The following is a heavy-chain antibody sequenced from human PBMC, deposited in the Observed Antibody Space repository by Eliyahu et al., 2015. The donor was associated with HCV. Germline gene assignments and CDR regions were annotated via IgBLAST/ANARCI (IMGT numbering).Heavy chain of an antibody. D-gene: IGHD2-15*01. V-gene: IGHV3-49*02. CDR3: TIDIGLGPYYYYGMDV. J-gene: IGHJ6*02. Sequence: GKGLEWVGFIRSKAYGGTTEYAASVKGRFTISRDDSKSIAYLQMNSLKTEDTAVYYCTIDIGLGPYYYYGMDVWGQGTTVTVSS. CDR2: IRSKAYGGTT.